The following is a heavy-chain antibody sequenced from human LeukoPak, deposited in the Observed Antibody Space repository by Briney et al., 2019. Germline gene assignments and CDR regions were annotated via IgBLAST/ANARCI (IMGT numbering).Heavy chain of an antibody. V-gene: IGHV1-2*02. J-gene: IGHJ3*02. CDR3: ARDPNYYYDSSGYSSNAFDI. CDR1: GYTFTGYY. Sequence: ASVKVSCKASGYTFTGYYMHWVRQAPGQGLEWMGWINPNSGGTNYAQKLQGRVTMTTDTSTSTAYMELRSLRSDDTAVYYCARDPNYYYDSSGYSSNAFDIWGQGTMVTVSS. CDR2: INPNSGGT. D-gene: IGHD3-22*01.